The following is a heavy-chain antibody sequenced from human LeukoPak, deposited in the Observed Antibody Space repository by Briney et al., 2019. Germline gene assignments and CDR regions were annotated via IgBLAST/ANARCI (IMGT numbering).Heavy chain of an antibody. CDR3: AKLEFGGILDYDFWSGTDAFDI. Sequence: PGGSLRLSCAASGFTFSSYSMNWVRQAPGKGLEWVSLITHDGTSTYYRDSVKGRFVISRDNANNSLHLQMNSLRAEDTAMYYCAKLEFGGILDYDFWSGTDAFDIWGQGTMVTVSS. D-gene: IGHD3-3*01. V-gene: IGHV3-21*01. CDR1: GFTFSSYS. CDR2: ITHDGTST. J-gene: IGHJ3*02.